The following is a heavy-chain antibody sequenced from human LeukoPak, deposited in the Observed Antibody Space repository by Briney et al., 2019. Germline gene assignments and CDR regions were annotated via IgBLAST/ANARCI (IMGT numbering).Heavy chain of an antibody. CDR3: ARRGYSYGKGYFDY. D-gene: IGHD5-18*01. Sequence: GGSLRLSCAASGVTVSSNYMSWVRQAPGKGLEWVSVIYSGGSTYYADSVKGRFTISRDNSKNTLYLQMNSLRAEDTAVYYCARRGYSYGKGYFDYWGQGTLVTVSS. V-gene: IGHV3-53*01. CDR2: IYSGGST. J-gene: IGHJ4*02. CDR1: GVTVSSNY.